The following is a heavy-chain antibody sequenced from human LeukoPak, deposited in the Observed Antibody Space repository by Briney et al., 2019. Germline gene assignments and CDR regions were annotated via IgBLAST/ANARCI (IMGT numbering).Heavy chain of an antibody. D-gene: IGHD6-19*01. V-gene: IGHV4-39*01. CDR2: IYYSGGT. J-gene: IGHJ4*02. CDR1: GDSISSSSYY. CDR3: ARRPHSGWSDY. Sequence: SETLSLTCTVSGDSISSSSYYWGWIRQPPGKGLEWIGSIYYSGGTYYNPSLKSRVTISVDTSKNQFSLKLSSVTAADTAVYYCARRPHSGWSDYWGQGTLVTVSS.